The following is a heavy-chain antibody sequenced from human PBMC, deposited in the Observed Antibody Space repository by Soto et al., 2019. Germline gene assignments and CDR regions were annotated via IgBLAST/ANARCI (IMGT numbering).Heavy chain of an antibody. Sequence: SETLSLTCTVSGGSISSYYWSWIRQPPGKGLEWIGYIYYSGSTNYNPSLKSRVTISVDTSKNQFSLKLSSVTAADTAVYYCARYYGSGTKVDLEYYFDYWGQGTLVTVSS. CDR2: IYYSGST. V-gene: IGHV4-59*01. D-gene: IGHD3-10*01. CDR3: ARYYGSGTKVDLEYYFDY. J-gene: IGHJ4*02. CDR1: GGSISSYY.